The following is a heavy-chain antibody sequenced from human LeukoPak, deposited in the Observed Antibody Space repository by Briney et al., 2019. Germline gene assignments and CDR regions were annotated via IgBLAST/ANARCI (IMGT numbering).Heavy chain of an antibody. D-gene: IGHD1-14*01. Sequence: SETLSPTCTVSGGSISSFYWGWVRQSPVKGLGWIGYIFPSASDFYNLSLGVRITISLATTENYLSLRLRTAAAADAAVYYCARRNHYFDYIDVWGKGTTVTVSS. J-gene: IGHJ6*03. CDR3: ARRNHYFDYIDV. CDR2: IFPSASD. CDR1: GGSISSFY. V-gene: IGHV4-4*08.